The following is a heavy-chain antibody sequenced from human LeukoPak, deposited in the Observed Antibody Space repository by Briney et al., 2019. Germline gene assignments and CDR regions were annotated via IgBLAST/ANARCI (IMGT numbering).Heavy chain of an antibody. D-gene: IGHD3-3*01. CDR1: GFTFSSYG. CDR3: AKDIIFGVVTGGFDI. J-gene: IGHJ3*02. CDR2: ISYDGSNK. V-gene: IGHV3-30*18. Sequence: GGSLRLSCAASGFTFSSYGMHWVRQAPGKGLEWVAVISYDGSNKYYADSVKGRFTISRDNSKNTLYLQMNSLRAEDTAVYYCAKDIIFGVVTGGFDIWGQGTMVTVSS.